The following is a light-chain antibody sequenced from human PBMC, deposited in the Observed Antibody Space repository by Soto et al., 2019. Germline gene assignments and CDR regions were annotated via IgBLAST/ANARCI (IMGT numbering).Light chain of an antibody. Sequence: VIWMTQSPSFLSAIRGDRVTISCRMSQDIGHYLAWYRQKPGKAPELLIYDTSRLQTGAPSRFSGSGSGTYFTPTISSLQSEDFATYYCQQYYTFPLYTFGQGTKLEI. CDR3: QQYYTFPLYT. V-gene: IGKV1D-8*01. J-gene: IGKJ2*01. CDR2: DTS. CDR1: QDIGHY.